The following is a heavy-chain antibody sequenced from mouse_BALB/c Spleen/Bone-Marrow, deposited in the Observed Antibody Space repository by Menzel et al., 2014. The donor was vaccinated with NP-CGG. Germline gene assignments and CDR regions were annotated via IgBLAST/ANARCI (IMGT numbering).Heavy chain of an antibody. J-gene: IGHJ2*01. CDR2: INPRIGYT. CDR1: GYIFTSYT. CDR3: AREGTYNAYFDY. D-gene: IGHD5-1*01. V-gene: IGHV1-4*02. Sequence: QVQLQQSAAELARPGASVKLSCKASGYIFTSYTIQWIKQRPGQGLEWIGYINPRIGYTDYNQKFKDKTTLTADKSSSTTYMQLNSLTSEDSAVYYCAREGTYNAYFDYWGQGTTPTVSS.